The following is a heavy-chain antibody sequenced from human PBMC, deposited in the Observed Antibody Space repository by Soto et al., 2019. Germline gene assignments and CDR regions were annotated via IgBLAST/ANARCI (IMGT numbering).Heavy chain of an antibody. CDR3: TRGLENYSYFDY. Sequence: EVQLVESGGGLVQPGGSLRLTCAASGFTFSSYWLHWVRQAPGKGLEWVSRINTDGSSTVYADSVMGRFTISRDNAKNTLYAQMTSLRAEDTAVYHCTRGLENYSYFDYWGQGILVTVSS. J-gene: IGHJ4*02. V-gene: IGHV3-74*01. CDR1: GFTFSSYW. CDR2: INTDGSST. D-gene: IGHD1-7*01.